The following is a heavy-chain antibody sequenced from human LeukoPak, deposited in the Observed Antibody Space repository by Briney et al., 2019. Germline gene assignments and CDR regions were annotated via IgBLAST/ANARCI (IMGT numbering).Heavy chain of an antibody. Sequence: PGGSLRLSCAASGFTFSSNYMSWVRQAPGKGLEWVSVIYSGGSTYYADSVKGRFTISRDNSKNTLYLQMNSLRAEDTAVYYCARAKSVYDILTGYFYFDYWGQGTLVTVSS. CDR2: IYSGGST. V-gene: IGHV3-66*01. CDR3: ARAKSVYDILTGYFYFDY. D-gene: IGHD3-9*01. CDR1: GFTFSSNY. J-gene: IGHJ4*02.